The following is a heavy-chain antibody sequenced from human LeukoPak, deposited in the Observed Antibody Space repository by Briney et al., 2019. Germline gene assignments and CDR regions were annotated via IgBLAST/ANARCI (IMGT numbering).Heavy chain of an antibody. J-gene: IGHJ4*02. CDR3: ARGENWGGFDY. V-gene: IGHV4-30-4*08. Sequence: SETLSLTFTVSGGSISSGDYYWSWIRQPPGKGLEWIGYIYYSGSTYYNPSLKSRVTISVDTSKNQFSLKLSSVTAADTAVYYCARGENWGGFDYWGQGTLVTVSS. D-gene: IGHD7-27*01. CDR2: IYYSGST. CDR1: GGSISSGDYY.